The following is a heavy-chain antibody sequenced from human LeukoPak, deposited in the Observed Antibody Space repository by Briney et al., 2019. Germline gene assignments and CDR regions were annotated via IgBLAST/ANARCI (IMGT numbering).Heavy chain of an antibody. CDR2: IYYSGST. CDR1: GGSISSYY. J-gene: IGHJ4*02. V-gene: IGHV4-59*08. CDR3: ARLRGTIAAAADY. Sequence: SETLSLICTVSGGSISSYYWSWIRQPPGKGLEWIGYIYYSGSTNYNPSLKSRVTISVDTSKNQFSLKLSSVTAADTAVYYCARLRGTIAAAADYWGQGTLVTVSS. D-gene: IGHD6-13*01.